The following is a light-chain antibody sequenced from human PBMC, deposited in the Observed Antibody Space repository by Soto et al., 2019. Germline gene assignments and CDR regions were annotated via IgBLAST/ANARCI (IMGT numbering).Light chain of an antibody. V-gene: IGKV3-20*01. CDR3: QQYGSSPIT. CDR2: GAS. J-gene: IGKJ5*01. CDR1: QSVSSNY. Sequence: ETVLTQAPGTLSLSPGERATLSCRASQSVSSNYLAWYQQKPGQAPRLLIYGASSRATGIPGRFSGSGSGTDFTLTISRLEPEDFAVYYCQQYGSSPITFGQGTRLEIK.